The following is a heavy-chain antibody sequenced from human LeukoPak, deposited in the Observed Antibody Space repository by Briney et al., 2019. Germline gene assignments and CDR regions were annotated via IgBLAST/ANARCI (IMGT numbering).Heavy chain of an antibody. CDR2: INPTGGST. D-gene: IGHD6-19*01. CDR1: GYTFTSYY. Sequence: GASVKVSCKASGYTFTSYYMHWVRQAPGQGLEWMGMINPTGGSTGYAQKFQGRVTMTTDTSTSAAYMELRSLRSDDTAVYYCARDRYRLVAVAGGRVPYYWGQGTLVTVSS. J-gene: IGHJ4*02. CDR3: ARDRYRLVAVAGGRVPYY. V-gene: IGHV1-46*01.